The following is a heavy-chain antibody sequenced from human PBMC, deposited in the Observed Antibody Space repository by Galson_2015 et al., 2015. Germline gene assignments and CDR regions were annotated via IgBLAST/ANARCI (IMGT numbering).Heavy chain of an antibody. Sequence: SLRLSCAASGFTFSTYAMSWVRQAPGKGLEWVSVVSAGGGTTFCADSVKGRFTISRDNSKNTLYLQMSSLRAEDTAVYYCAKTRWSNYYFFDSWGQGTLVTVSS. CDR1: GFTFSTYA. CDR3: AKTRWSNYYFFDS. V-gene: IGHV3-23*01. CDR2: VSAGGGTT. J-gene: IGHJ4*02. D-gene: IGHD2/OR15-2a*01.